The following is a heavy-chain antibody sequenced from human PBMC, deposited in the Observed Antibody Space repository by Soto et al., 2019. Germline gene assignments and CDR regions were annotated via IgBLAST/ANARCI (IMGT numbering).Heavy chain of an antibody. V-gene: IGHV1-69*01. CDR2: IIPIFGTA. CDR3: EGPQKAIAAAAYWYFDL. CDR1: GGPFSSYA. Sequence: QVQLVQSGAEVKKPGSSVKVSCKASGGPFSSYAISWVRQAPGQGLEWMGGIIPIFGTANYAQKFQGRVTITADESTSTAYMELSSLRSEDTAVYYCEGPQKAIAAAAYWYFDLWGRGTLVTVSS. D-gene: IGHD6-13*01. J-gene: IGHJ2*01.